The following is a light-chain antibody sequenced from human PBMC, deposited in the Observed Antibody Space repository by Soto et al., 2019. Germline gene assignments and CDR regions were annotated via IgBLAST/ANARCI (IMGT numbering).Light chain of an antibody. Sequence: DIQMTQSPSTLSASVGDRVTITCRASQSTSSWLAWYQQKPGKAPKLLIYKTSTLESGVPSRFSGSGAGTEFTLTIGCLQPDDFATYYCQQYSSCSYTFGQGTKLEIK. CDR2: KTS. V-gene: IGKV1-5*03. CDR3: QQYSSCSYT. J-gene: IGKJ2*01. CDR1: QSTSSW.